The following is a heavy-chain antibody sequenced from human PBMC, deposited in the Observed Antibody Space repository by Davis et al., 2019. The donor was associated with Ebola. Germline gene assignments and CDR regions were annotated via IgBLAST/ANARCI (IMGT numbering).Heavy chain of an antibody. CDR3: AADYSGSHLYNWFDH. CDR2: FDPEDGET. CDR1: GYTLSEFS. D-gene: IGHD6-6*01. Sequence: AASVTVSCKVSGYTLSEFSLHWVRQAPGKGLEWMGGFDPEDGETIYAQKFQGRLTMTEDTSTDTAYMELGSLRSEDTAVYYCAADYSGSHLYNWFDHWGQGTLVTVSS. J-gene: IGHJ5*02. V-gene: IGHV1-24*01.